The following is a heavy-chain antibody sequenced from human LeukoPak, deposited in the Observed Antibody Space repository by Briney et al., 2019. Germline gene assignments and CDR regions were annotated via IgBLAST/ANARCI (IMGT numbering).Heavy chain of an antibody. Sequence: ASVKVSCKASGYTFNTYGINWVRQAPGQGLEWMGWISAYNGNTNYAQKFQGRVTMTTDTSTTTAYMELRRLRSDDTAVYYCATRRWFGESYGMDVWGQGPTVTVSS. CDR3: ATRRWFGESYGMDV. CDR1: GYTFNTYG. CDR2: ISAYNGNT. D-gene: IGHD3-10*01. J-gene: IGHJ6*02. V-gene: IGHV1-18*01.